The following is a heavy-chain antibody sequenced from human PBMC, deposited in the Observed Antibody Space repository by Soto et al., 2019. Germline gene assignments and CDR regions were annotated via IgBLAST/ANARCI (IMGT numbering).Heavy chain of an antibody. J-gene: IGHJ4*02. CDR2: FYYSQST. V-gene: IGHV4-39*01. D-gene: IGHD4-17*01. CDR3: ARRSTVTYDY. Sequence: SETLSLTCTVSGGSLTSNSYYWGWIRQPPGKGLEWIGSFYYSQSTYFNPSLKSRVTISVETSKNQYSLKLSAVTAADSAVYYCARRSTVTYDYWGQGILVTVSS. CDR1: GGSLTSNSYY.